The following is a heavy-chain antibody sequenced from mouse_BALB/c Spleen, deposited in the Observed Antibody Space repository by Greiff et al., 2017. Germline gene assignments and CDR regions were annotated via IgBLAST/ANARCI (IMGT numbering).Heavy chain of an antibody. CDR3: ARGQDGFAY. Sequence: EVMLVESGGGLVKPGGSLKLSCAASGFTFSSYAMSWVRQTPEKRLEWVASISSGGSTYYPDSVKGRFTISRDNARNILYLQMSSLRSEDTAMYYCARGQDGFAYWGQGTLVTVSA. V-gene: IGHV5-6-5*01. CDR2: ISSGGST. CDR1: GFTFSSYA. J-gene: IGHJ3*01.